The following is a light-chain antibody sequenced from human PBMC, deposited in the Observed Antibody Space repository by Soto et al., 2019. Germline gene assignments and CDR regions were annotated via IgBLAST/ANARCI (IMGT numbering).Light chain of an antibody. CDR1: QSINTY. CDR3: QERSNVVT. J-gene: IGKJ4*01. CDR2: DAF. Sequence: EIVLTQSPATLSLSPGERATLSCRASQSINTYLAWYQQKPGQTPRLLIYDAFHRAPGIPARFSGSGSGTDFTISMTTLASEDFAVYYCQERSNVVTFGGGPKVEI. V-gene: IGKV3-11*01.